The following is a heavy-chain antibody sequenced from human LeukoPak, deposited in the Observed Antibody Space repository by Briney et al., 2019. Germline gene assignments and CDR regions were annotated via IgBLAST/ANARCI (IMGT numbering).Heavy chain of an antibody. CDR1: GGSISSSSYY. D-gene: IGHD4-17*01. CDR3: ARHPLRSTVTPFYYYYGMDV. V-gene: IGHV4-39*01. CDR2: IYYSGST. Sequence: SSETLSLTCTVSGGSISSSSYYWGWIRQPPGKGLEWIGSIYYSGSTYYNPSLKSRVTISVDTSKNQFSLKLSSVTAADTAAYYCARHPLRSTVTPFYYYYGMDVWGQGTTVTVSS. J-gene: IGHJ6*02.